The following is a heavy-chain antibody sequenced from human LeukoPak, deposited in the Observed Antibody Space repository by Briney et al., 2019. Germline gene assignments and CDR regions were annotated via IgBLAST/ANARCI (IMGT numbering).Heavy chain of an antibody. CDR2: IYYSGST. D-gene: IGHD5-12*01. V-gene: IGHV4-59*01. CDR3: ASHRDIVANFDY. J-gene: IGHJ4*02. CDR1: GGSISSYY. Sequence: SKTLSLTCTVSGGSISSYYWSWIRQPPGKGLEWIGYIYYSGSTNYNPSLKSRVTISVDTSKNQFSLKLSSVTAADTAVYYCASHRDIVANFDYWGQGTLVTVSS.